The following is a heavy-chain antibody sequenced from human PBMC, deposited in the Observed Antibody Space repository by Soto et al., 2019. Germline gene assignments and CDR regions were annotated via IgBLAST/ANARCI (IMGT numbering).Heavy chain of an antibody. V-gene: IGHV3-9*01. Sequence: GGSLRLSCAASGFTFDDYGMHWVRQAPGKGLEWVSGISWNSGSIGYADSVKGRFIISRDNAKNSLYLQMNNLRAEDTALYFCAKVLTTHTFGPLDPWGQGTLVTVSS. J-gene: IGHJ5*02. CDR1: GFTFDDYG. CDR3: AKVLTTHTFGPLDP. D-gene: IGHD1-1*01. CDR2: ISWNSGSI.